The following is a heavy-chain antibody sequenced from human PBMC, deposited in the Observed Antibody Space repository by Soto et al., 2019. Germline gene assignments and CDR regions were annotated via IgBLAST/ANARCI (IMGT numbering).Heavy chain of an antibody. Sequence: TSETLSLTCAVSGGSISGYYWSWIRQPPGEGLEWIGYMYNTGSTVYNPSFKSRVTISVDTSKNQFSLKLNSVTAADTAVYYCARDLWGYCGTDCYPLDVWGQGTTVTVSS. CDR2: MYNTGST. CDR1: GGSISGYY. CDR3: ARDLWGYCGTDCYPLDV. J-gene: IGHJ6*02. D-gene: IGHD2-21*02. V-gene: IGHV4-59*01.